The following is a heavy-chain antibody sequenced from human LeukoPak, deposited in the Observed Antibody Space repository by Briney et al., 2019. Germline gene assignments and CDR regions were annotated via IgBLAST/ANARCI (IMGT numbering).Heavy chain of an antibody. CDR2: VYHSGST. CDR3: AREKFLGRLTRVLDT. CDR1: TGSFTEYF. Sequence: PSETLPLTCVVTTGSFTEYFWSWIRQPPGKGLEWIGEVYHSGSTNYNPSLKSRLSISADMSKKQFSLKLNSVTAADTAVYYCAREKFLGRLTRVLDTWGQGTLVTVSS. J-gene: IGHJ5*02. V-gene: IGHV4-34*01. D-gene: IGHD3-3*01.